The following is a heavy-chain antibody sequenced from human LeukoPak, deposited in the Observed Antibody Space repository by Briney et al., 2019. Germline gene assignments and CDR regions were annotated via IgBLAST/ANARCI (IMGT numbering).Heavy chain of an antibody. CDR2: ISYDGSNK. CDR1: GFTFSNYG. D-gene: IGHD6-13*01. Sequence: GGSLRLSCAASGFTFSNYGLHWVRQAPGKGLEWVALISYDGSNKNYADSVKGRFTISRDNSKNTLYLQMNSLRAEDTAVYYCAKDSSSSWFGGDSKWGQGTLVTVSS. CDR3: AKDSSSSWFGGDSK. J-gene: IGHJ4*02. V-gene: IGHV3-30*18.